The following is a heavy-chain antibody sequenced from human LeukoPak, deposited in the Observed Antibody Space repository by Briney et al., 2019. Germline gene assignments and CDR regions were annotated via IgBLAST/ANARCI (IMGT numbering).Heavy chain of an antibody. CDR1: GFTFDEYA. J-gene: IGHJ4*02. Sequence: GGSLRLSCAASGFTFDEYAMHCVRQAPGKGLEWVSGISWNSGLIDYADSVKGRFTISRDNAKNSLYLQMNSLKAEDTAFYYCAKVGIFGLVTYYFDYWGQGTLVTVSS. D-gene: IGHD3/OR15-3a*01. CDR2: ISWNSGLI. V-gene: IGHV3-9*01. CDR3: AKVGIFGLVTYYFDY.